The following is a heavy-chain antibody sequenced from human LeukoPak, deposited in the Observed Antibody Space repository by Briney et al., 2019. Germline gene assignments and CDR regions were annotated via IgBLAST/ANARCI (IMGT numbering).Heavy chain of an antibody. V-gene: IGHV4-39*01. CDR2: IYYSGST. Sequence: SETLSLTCTVSGGSISSSSYYWGWIRQPPGKGLEWIGSIYYSGSTYYNPSLKSRVTISVDTSKNQSSLKLSSVTAADTAVYYCAGYSSSWYDYWGQGTLVTVSS. D-gene: IGHD6-13*01. CDR1: GGSISSSSYY. CDR3: AGYSSSWYDY. J-gene: IGHJ4*02.